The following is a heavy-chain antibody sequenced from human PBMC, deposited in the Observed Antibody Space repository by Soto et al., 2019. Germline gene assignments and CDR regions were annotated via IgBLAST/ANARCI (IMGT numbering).Heavy chain of an antibody. D-gene: IGHD3-9*01. CDR3: VSDFGRYFRSGYMAV. J-gene: IGHJ6*03. Sequence: VRLVESGGGLVKPGGSLRLSCAASGFTFSAFSMNWVRQAPGKGLEWLSSINEDSTYIYYVDSLRGRSTISRDNAKYSLYLQIDGLRAEDTDVYYCVSDFGRYFRSGYMAVGSVWSTVIV. CDR1: GFTFSAFS. CDR2: INEDSTYI. V-gene: IGHV3-21*02.